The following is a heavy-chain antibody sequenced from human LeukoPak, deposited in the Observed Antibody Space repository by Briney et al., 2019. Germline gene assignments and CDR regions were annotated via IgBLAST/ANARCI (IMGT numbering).Heavy chain of an antibody. Sequence: GASVKVSCKASGYTFTSYYMHWVRQAPGQGLEWMGWINPNSGGTNYAQKFQGRVTMTRDTSISTAYMELSRLRSDDTAVYYCARVRLLRYFDWSRGAFDIWGQGTMVTVSS. CDR3: ARVRLLRYFDWSRGAFDI. CDR1: GYTFTSYY. CDR2: INPNSGGT. D-gene: IGHD3-9*01. J-gene: IGHJ3*02. V-gene: IGHV1-2*02.